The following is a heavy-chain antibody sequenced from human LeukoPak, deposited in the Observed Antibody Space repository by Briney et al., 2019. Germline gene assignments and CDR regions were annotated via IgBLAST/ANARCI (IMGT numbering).Heavy chain of an antibody. Sequence: ASVKVSCKASGYTFTSYGISWVRQAPGQGLEWMGWISAYNGNTNYAQKLQGRVTMTTDTSTSTAYMELRSLRSDDTAVYYCARESSYYDILTYVRPFDYWGQGTLVTVSS. CDR3: ARESSYYDILTYVRPFDY. CDR2: ISAYNGNT. J-gene: IGHJ4*02. D-gene: IGHD3-9*01. CDR1: GYTFTSYG. V-gene: IGHV1-18*01.